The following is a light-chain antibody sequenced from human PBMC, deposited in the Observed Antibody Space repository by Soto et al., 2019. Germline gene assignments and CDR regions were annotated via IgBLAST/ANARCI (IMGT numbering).Light chain of an antibody. CDR3: YSYTSSRPPSCA. CDR1: SSDGGGYNY. CDR2: DVS. J-gene: IGLJ1*01. V-gene: IGLV2-14*03. Sequence: TSSDGGGYNYVSWYRHHPVKAPKLMIYDVSNRPSGVSNRFSASKSGNTASLTISELQAEDEADYYCYSYTSSRPPSCAFGPGSEFT.